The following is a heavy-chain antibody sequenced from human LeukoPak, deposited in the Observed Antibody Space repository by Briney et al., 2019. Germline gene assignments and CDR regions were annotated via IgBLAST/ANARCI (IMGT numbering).Heavy chain of an antibody. CDR1: GFTFSSYA. J-gene: IGHJ4*02. Sequence: PGGSLRLSCAASGFTFSSYAMSWVRQAPGKGLEWVSAISGSGGSTYYADSVKGRFTISRDNSKNTLYLQMNSLRAEDTAVYYCAKLDYGFWSGYSNYWGQGTLVTVSS. D-gene: IGHD3-3*01. V-gene: IGHV3-23*01. CDR3: AKLDYGFWSGYSNY. CDR2: ISGSGGST.